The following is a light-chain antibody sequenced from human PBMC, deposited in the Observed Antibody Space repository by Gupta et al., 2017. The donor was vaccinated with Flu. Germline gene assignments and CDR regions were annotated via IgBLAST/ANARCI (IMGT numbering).Light chain of an antibody. J-gene: IGKJ1*01. CDR3: QQYNIWPLWT. V-gene: IGKV3-15*01. CDR1: QSVSSN. CDR2: GAS. Sequence: ATLSVSPGETATLSCRASQSVSSNLAWYQQKPGQAPRLLIYGASTRATCIPARFSGSGYGTEFTLTISSRQSEDFAGYYCQQYNIWPLWTFGQGTKVEIK.